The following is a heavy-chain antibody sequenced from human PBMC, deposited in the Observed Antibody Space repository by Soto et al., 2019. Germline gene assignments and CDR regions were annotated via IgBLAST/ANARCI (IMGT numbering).Heavy chain of an antibody. J-gene: IGHJ4*02. CDR2: IYHSGST. Sequence: QVPLQESGPGLVKPSGTLSLTCAVSGGSISSSNWWSWVRQPPGKGLEWIGEIYHSGSTNYNPSLKSRVTTSVDKSKNQFSLKLGSVTAADTAVYYCARDRWDSGYDGGGYWGQGTLVTVSS. CDR1: GGSISSSNW. D-gene: IGHD5-12*01. V-gene: IGHV4-4*02. CDR3: ARDRWDSGYDGGGY.